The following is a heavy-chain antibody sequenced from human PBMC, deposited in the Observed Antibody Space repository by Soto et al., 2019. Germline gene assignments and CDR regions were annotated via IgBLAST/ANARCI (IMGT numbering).Heavy chain of an antibody. J-gene: IGHJ4*02. Sequence: PGGSLRLSCAASGFTFSDYYMSWIRQAPGKGLEWVSYISSSSSYTNYADSVKGRFTISRDNAKNSLYLQMNSLRAEDTAVYYCAREWAPHADYYDSSAFDYGGRETLVTVPS. D-gene: IGHD3-22*01. CDR2: ISSSSSYT. CDR1: GFTFSDYY. V-gene: IGHV3-11*05. CDR3: AREWAPHADYYDSSAFDY.